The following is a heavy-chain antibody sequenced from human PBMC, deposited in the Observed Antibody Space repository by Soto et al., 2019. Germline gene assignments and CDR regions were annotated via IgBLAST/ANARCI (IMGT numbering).Heavy chain of an antibody. Sequence: EASVKVSCKASGGPFSAYAISWVRQAPGQGLEWMGGILPLSGTSNYTQRFQGRVTISADKSTSTAYMELSSLRSDDTAVYYCARTNPTTYYDYVGGDSRREGMDVWGQGPTITVSS. CDR1: GGPFSAYA. D-gene: IGHD3-16*01. CDR3: ARTNPTTYYDYVGGDSRREGMDV. CDR2: ILPLSGTS. J-gene: IGHJ6*02. V-gene: IGHV1-69*06.